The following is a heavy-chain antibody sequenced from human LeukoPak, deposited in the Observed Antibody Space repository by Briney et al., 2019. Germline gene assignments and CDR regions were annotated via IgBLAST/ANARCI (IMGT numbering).Heavy chain of an antibody. Sequence: GGSLRLSCAASGFIVSSNYMSWVRQAPGKGLEWVSIIYSGGSTYYADSVKGRFTISRDNSKNTLYLQMKSLRAEDTAVYYCARHLSGDDIWGQGTMVTVSS. CDR3: ARHLSGDDI. J-gene: IGHJ3*02. V-gene: IGHV3-53*01. CDR2: IYSGGST. D-gene: IGHD4-17*01. CDR1: GFIVSSNY.